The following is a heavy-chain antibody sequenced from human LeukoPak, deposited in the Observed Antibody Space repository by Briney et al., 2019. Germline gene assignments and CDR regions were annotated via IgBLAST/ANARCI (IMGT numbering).Heavy chain of an antibody. J-gene: IGHJ4*02. CDR2: MNPNSGNT. D-gene: IGHD6-13*01. V-gene: IGHV1-8*03. CDR1: GYTFTSYD. Sequence: GASVKVSCKASGYTFTSYDINWVRQATGQGLEWMGWMNPNSGNTGYAQKFQGRVTITRNTSISTAYMELSSLRSEATAVHYCARGVYSSSWLSYYFDSWGQGTLVTVSS. CDR3: ARGVYSSSWLSYYFDS.